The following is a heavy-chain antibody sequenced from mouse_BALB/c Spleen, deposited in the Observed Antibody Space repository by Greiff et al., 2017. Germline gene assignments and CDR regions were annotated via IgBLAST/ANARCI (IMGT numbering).Heavy chain of an antibody. Sequence: EVKLVESGGGLVQPGGSLKLSCAASGFDFSRYWMSWVRQAPGKGLEWIGEINPDSSTINYTPSLKDKFIISRDNAKNTLYLQMSKVRSEDTALYYCASGYYYFDYWGQGTTLTVSS. CDR1: GFDFSRYW. V-gene: IGHV4-1*02. J-gene: IGHJ2*01. D-gene: IGHD2-3*01. CDR2: INPDSSTI. CDR3: ASGYYYFDY.